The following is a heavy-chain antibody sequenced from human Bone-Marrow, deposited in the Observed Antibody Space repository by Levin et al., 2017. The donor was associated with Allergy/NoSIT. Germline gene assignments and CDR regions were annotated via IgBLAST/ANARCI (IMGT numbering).Heavy chain of an antibody. CDR3: TILLRPVDY. J-gene: IGHJ4*01. Sequence: GGSLRLSCETSGFSFGTVWVNWVRQGPGKGLEWVAHIKSKDHGETKDYAAPVKGRFSVSRDDSRSTVYLHMSSLTIEDTAVYYCTILLRPVDYWGHGTLVAVSS. V-gene: IGHV3-15*07. CDR1: GFSFGTVW. D-gene: IGHD3-16*01. CDR2: IKSKDHGETK.